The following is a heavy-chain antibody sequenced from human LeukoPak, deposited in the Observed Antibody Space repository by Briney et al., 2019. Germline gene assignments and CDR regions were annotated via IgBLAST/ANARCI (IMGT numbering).Heavy chain of an antibody. CDR1: GGSISSGSYY. D-gene: IGHD3-22*01. CDR3: ARDYWENYYDINWFDP. CDR2: IYTSGST. J-gene: IGHJ5*02. V-gene: IGHV4-61*02. Sequence: SSETLSLTCTVSGGSISSGSYYWSWIRQPAGKGLEWIGRIYTSGSTNYNPSLKSRVTMSVDTSKNQFSLRLSSVTAADTAVYYCARDYWENYYDINWFDPWGQGTLVTVSS.